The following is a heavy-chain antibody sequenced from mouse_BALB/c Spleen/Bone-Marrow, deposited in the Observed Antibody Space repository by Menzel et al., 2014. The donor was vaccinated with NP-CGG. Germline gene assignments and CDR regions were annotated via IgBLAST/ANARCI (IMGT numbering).Heavy chain of an antibody. CDR3: ARDNLDY. Sequence: VQLQQSGPGLVKPSQSLSLTCSVTGYSITSGYYWNWIRQFPGNKLEWMGYISYDGSNNYNPSLKNRISITRDTSKNQFFLKLNSVTTEDTATYYCARDNLDYWGQGTTLTASS. J-gene: IGHJ2*01. CDR2: ISYDGSN. CDR1: GYSITSGYY. V-gene: IGHV3-6*02.